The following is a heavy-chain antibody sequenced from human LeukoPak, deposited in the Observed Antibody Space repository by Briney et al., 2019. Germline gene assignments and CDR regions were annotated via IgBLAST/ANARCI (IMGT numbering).Heavy chain of an antibody. CDR2: IIGSGDST. CDR1: GFTFSIYA. Sequence: GGSLRLSCVPSGFTFSIYAMNWVRQAPGKGREWGAVIIGSGDSTYYADSVKGLFTISRDSSKHKLYLLMNSLRPEDTAKYYCTMFRATGVLVVYAIGSAAFDVWGQGTLVTVSS. D-gene: IGHD2-8*02. J-gene: IGHJ3*01. CDR3: TMFRATGVLVVYAIGSAAFDV. V-gene: IGHV3-23*01.